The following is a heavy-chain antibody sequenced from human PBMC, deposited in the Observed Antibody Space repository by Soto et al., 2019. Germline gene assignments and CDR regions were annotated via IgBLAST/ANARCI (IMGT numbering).Heavy chain of an antibody. J-gene: IGHJ4*02. V-gene: IGHV3-48*03. D-gene: IGHD2-8*01. CDR3: ARSGYCTNGVCYGPIDY. CDR2: ISVSGSTI. Sequence: PGVCLRLSCAASGFTFSIYEMSWVRQAPGKELESVSYISVSGSTIYYADSVKGRFTISRDNAKNSLYLQMKSLRAEDTAVYYCARSGYCTNGVCYGPIDYWGQGTLVIVSS. CDR1: GFTFSIYE.